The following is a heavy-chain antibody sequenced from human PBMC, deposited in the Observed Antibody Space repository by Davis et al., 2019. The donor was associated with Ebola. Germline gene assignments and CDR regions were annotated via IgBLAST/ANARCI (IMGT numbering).Heavy chain of an antibody. J-gene: IGHJ4*02. CDR1: GFTFSKAW. CDR2: IKQDGSAK. CDR3: TRHINWAFDY. V-gene: IGHV3-7*01. Sequence: PGGSLRLSCAASGFTFSKAWMTWVRQAPGKGLEWVANIKQDGSAKPYVGSVKGRFTISRDNTKNSLYLQMDSLRAEDTAVYYCTRHINWAFDYWGQGTLVTVSS. D-gene: IGHD1-1*01.